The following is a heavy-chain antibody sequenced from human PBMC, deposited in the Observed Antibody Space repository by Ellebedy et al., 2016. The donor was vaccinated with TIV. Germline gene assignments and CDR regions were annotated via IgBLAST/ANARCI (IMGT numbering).Heavy chain of an antibody. CDR2: INPSGGNS. CDR1: GNIFTSYY. Sequence: AASVKVSCKASGNIFTSYYIHWVRQAPAQGLEWMGIINPSGGNSHHEQKFQGRVTMTSDTSTSTVYMELSSLTSEDTAVYYCACGSGVHAFDRWGQGTMVTVSS. J-gene: IGHJ3*01. D-gene: IGHD2-21*01. CDR3: ACGSGVHAFDR. V-gene: IGHV1-46*01.